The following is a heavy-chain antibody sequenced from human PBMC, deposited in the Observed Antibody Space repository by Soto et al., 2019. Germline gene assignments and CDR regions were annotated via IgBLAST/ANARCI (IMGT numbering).Heavy chain of an antibody. D-gene: IGHD3-10*02. V-gene: IGHV4-61*01. Sequence: SETLSLTCTVSGGSVSSGSYYWSWIRQPPGKGLEWIGYIYYSGSTNYNPSLKSRVTISVDTSKNQFSLKLSSVTAADTAVYYCARAGYDRWVVAPDYWGQGTLVTVSS. J-gene: IGHJ4*02. CDR1: GGSVSSGSYY. CDR2: IYYSGST. CDR3: ARAGYDRWVVAPDY.